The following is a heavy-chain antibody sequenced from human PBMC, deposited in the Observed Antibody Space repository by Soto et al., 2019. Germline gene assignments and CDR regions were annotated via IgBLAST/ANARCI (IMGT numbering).Heavy chain of an antibody. CDR1: GYTLTELS. CDR3: ARGSSGWSADYYYYGMDV. Sequence: ASVKVSCKVSGYTLTELSMHWVRQAPGKGLEWMGGFDPEDGETIYAQKFQGRVTMTADESTSTAYMELSSLRSEDTAVYYCARGSSGWSADYYYYGMDVWGQGTTVTVSS. J-gene: IGHJ6*02. V-gene: IGHV1-24*01. D-gene: IGHD6-19*01. CDR2: FDPEDGET.